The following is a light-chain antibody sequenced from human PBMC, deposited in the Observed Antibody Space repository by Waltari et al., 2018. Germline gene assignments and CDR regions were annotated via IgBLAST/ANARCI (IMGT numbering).Light chain of an antibody. CDR3: QQRRDWPIT. CDR2: DVF. CDR1: HSVDTS. V-gene: IGKV3-11*01. J-gene: IGKJ5*01. Sequence: EIVLTQSPATLSLSPGDRATLSCRASHSVDTSLAWYQQKLGQAPRLLIYDVFYRATGIPARFSGRASGTDFTLTISSLEPEDFALYFCQQRRDWPITFGQGTRLEIK.